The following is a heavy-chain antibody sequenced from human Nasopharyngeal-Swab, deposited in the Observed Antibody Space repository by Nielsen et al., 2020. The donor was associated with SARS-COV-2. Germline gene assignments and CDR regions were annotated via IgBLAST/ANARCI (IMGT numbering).Heavy chain of an antibody. Sequence: GESLKISCAASGFTFSSYAMSWVRQAPGKGLEWVSAISGSGGGTYYADSVKGRFTISRDNSKNTLYLQMNSLRAEDTAVYYCAKDLDSSSWWGYYFDYWGQGTLVTVSS. D-gene: IGHD6-13*01. CDR1: GFTFSSYA. CDR2: ISGSGGGT. V-gene: IGHV3-23*01. J-gene: IGHJ4*02. CDR3: AKDLDSSSWWGYYFDY.